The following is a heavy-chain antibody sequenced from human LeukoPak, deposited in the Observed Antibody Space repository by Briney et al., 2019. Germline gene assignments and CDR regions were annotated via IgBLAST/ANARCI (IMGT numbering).Heavy chain of an antibody. CDR3: ARYGVVPSAHFDY. J-gene: IGHJ4*02. Sequence: PSETLSLTCTVSGGSISTYYWSWIRQPPGKRLEWIGYIYSSGSTNYNPSLKSRVTISLDTSKNQFSLRLSSATAADTAVYYCARYGVVPSAHFDYWGQGTLVTVSS. V-gene: IGHV4-59*12. D-gene: IGHD2-2*01. CDR2: IYSSGST. CDR1: GGSISTYY.